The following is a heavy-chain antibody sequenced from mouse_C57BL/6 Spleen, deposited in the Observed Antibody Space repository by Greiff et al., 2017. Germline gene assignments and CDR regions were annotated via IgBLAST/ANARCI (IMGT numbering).Heavy chain of an antibody. CDR3: ARDLRLLMDY. CDR2: ISYDGSN. V-gene: IGHV3-6*01. J-gene: IGHJ4*01. Sequence: EVQLQESGPGLVKPSQSLSLTCSVTGYSITSGYYWNWIRQFPGNKLEWMGYISYDGSNNYNPSLKNRISITRDTSKNQFFLKLNSVTTEDTATYYCARDLRLLMDYWGQGTSVTVSS. CDR1: GYSITSGYY.